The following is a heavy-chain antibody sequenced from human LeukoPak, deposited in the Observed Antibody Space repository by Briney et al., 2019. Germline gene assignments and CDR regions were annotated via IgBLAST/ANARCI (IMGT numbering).Heavy chain of an antibody. V-gene: IGHV3-21*01. CDR1: GFTFSTYS. J-gene: IGHJ6*03. D-gene: IGHD6-6*01. CDR3: ASGNSSPSYYYYMDV. Sequence: GGSLRLSCAASGFTFSTYSMSWVRQAPGKGLEWVSSISSSSTYIYYADSVKGRFTISRDNAKNSLYLQMNSLRAEDTAVYYCASGNSSPSYYYYMDVWGKGTTVTVSS. CDR2: ISSSSTYI.